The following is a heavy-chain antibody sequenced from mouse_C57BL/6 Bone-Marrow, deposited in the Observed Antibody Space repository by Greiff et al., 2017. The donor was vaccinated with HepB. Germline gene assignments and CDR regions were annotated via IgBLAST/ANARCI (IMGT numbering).Heavy chain of an antibody. V-gene: IGHV5-17*01. Sequence: EVKLMESGGGLVKPGGSLKLSCAASGFTFSDYGMHWVRQAPEQGLEWVAYISSGSSTIYYADTVKGRFTISRDNAKNTLFLQMTSLRSEDTAMYYSARPAPHYYGSSPDYWGQGTTLTVSS. CDR3: ARPAPHYYGSSPDY. J-gene: IGHJ2*01. CDR1: GFTFSDYG. D-gene: IGHD1-1*01. CDR2: ISSGSSTI.